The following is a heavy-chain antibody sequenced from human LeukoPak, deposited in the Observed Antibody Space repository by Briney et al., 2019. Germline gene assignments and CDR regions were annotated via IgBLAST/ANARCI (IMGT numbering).Heavy chain of an antibody. V-gene: IGHV4-59*01. CDR2: IYYSGST. Sequence: SSETLSLTCTVSGGSISSYYWSWIRQPPGKGLEWIGYIYYSGSTNYNPSLKSRVTISVDTSKNQFSLKLSSVTAADTAVYYCAREGGYCSSTSCYTFDYWGQGTLVTVSS. CDR1: GGSISSYY. J-gene: IGHJ4*02. CDR3: AREGGYCSSTSCYTFDY. D-gene: IGHD2-2*02.